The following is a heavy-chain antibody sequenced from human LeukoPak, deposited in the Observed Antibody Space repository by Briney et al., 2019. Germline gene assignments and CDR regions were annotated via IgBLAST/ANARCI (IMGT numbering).Heavy chain of an antibody. V-gene: IGHV3-7*01. J-gene: IGHJ6*03. CDR1: GFTFSSYW. D-gene: IGHD3-3*01. Sequence: QSGGSLRLSCAASGFTFSSYWMSWVRQAPGKGLEWVANIKQDGSEKYYVDSVKGRFTISRDNAKNSLYLQMNSLRAEDTAVYYCARASDYDFWSGYYTSNYYYYYMDVWGKGTTVTVSS. CDR3: ARASDYDFWSGYYTSNYYYYYMDV. CDR2: IKQDGSEK.